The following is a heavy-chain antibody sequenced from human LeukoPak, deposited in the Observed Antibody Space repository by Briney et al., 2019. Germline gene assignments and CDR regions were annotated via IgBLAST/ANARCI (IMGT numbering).Heavy chain of an antibody. D-gene: IGHD3-9*01. J-gene: IGHJ4*02. V-gene: IGHV3-21*01. CDR1: GFAFSSYS. Sequence: GGSLRLSCAAYGFAFSSYSMHWVRQAPGKGLEWVSSISSSSSYIYYADSVKGRFTISRDNAKNSLYLQMNSLRAEDTAVYYCARAFEYYDILTGYSATPFDYSGQGTLATVSS. CDR2: ISSSSSYI. CDR3: ARAFEYYDILTGYSATPFDY.